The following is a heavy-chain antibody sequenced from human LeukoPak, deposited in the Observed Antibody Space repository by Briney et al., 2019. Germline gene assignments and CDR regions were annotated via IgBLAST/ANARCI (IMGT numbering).Heavy chain of an antibody. V-gene: IGHV3-33*01. CDR3: ARDRGVDSSSWFPLNYYGMDV. Sequence: GGSLRLSCTASGFTFSSYGMHWVRQAPGKGLEWVAAIQYDGSKKYYVDSMKGRFTISRDDSKNSLYLQMNSLRAEDTAVYYCARDRGVDSSSWFPLNYYGMDVWGQGTTVTVSS. J-gene: IGHJ6*02. D-gene: IGHD6-13*01. CDR2: IQYDGSKK. CDR1: GFTFSSYG.